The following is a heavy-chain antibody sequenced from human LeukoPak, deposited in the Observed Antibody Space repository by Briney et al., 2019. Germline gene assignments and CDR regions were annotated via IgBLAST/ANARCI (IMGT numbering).Heavy chain of an antibody. V-gene: IGHV3-9*01. Sequence: PGRSLRLSCAACGFTFDDYAMHWVRQAPGKGLEWVSGISWNSGSIGYADSVKGRFTISRDNAKNSLYLQMNSLRAEDTALYYCAKGHYYGSGSHIDYWGQGTLVTVSS. CDR3: AKGHYYGSGSHIDY. CDR1: GFTFDDYA. CDR2: ISWNSGSI. J-gene: IGHJ4*02. D-gene: IGHD3-10*01.